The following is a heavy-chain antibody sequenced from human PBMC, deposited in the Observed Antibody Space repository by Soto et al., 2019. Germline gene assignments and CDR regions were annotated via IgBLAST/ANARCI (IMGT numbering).Heavy chain of an antibody. D-gene: IGHD2-15*01. Sequence: EVQLLESGGGLVQPGGSLRLSCAASGFTFSSYAMSWVRQAPGKGLEWVSAISGSGGSTYYADSVKGRFTNSRDNYKNTLYLQMNRLSAEDTAVYYCAGRKVDYYCYGMDVWGQGTTVTVSS. CDR3: AGRKVDYYCYGMDV. CDR2: ISGSGGST. CDR1: GFTFSSYA. V-gene: IGHV3-23*01. J-gene: IGHJ6*02.